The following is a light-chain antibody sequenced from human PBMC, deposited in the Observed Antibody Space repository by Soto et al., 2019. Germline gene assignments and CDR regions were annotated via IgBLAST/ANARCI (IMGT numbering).Light chain of an antibody. V-gene: IGLV2-8*01. Sequence: QSALTQPPSASGSPGQSVTISCTGTSSDVGGYNYVSWYQQHPGKAPKLMIYEVSKRPSGVPDRFSGSKSGNTASLTVSGLQADDEADYYCSSYGGKNNCVFGTGTKVTVL. CDR2: EVS. CDR3: SSYGGKNNCV. CDR1: SSDVGGYNY. J-gene: IGLJ1*01.